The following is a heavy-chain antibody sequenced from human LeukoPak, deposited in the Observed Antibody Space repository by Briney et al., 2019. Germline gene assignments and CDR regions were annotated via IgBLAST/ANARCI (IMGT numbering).Heavy chain of an antibody. V-gene: IGHV1-8*03. CDR3: ARSVDSSGYYCDY. CDR1: GYTFTSYD. J-gene: IGHJ4*02. D-gene: IGHD3-22*01. CDR2: MNPKSGNT. Sequence: ASVKVSCKASGYTFTSYDINWVRQVTGQGLEWMGWMNPKSGNTGYAQKFQGRVTITRNTSISTAYMEVSSLRYEDTAVYYCARSVDSSGYYCDYWGQGTLVTVSS.